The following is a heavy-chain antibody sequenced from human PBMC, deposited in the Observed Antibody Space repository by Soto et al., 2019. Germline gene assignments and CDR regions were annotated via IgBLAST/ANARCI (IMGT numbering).Heavy chain of an antibody. CDR1: GGSISSSSYY. Sequence: SETLSLTCTVSGGSISSSSYYWGWIRQPPGKGLEWIGSIYYSGSTYYNPSLKSRVTISVDTSKNHFSLKLSSVTAADTAVYYCARHGRGPGVRYFDWSPHHYYYGMDVWGQGTTVTVSS. V-gene: IGHV4-39*01. CDR2: IYYSGST. D-gene: IGHD3-9*01. J-gene: IGHJ6*02. CDR3: ARHGRGPGVRYFDWSPHHYYYGMDV.